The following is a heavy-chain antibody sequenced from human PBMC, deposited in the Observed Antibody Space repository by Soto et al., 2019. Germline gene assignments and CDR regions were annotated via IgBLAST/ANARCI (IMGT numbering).Heavy chain of an antibody. CDR2: IKSKTDGGTT. J-gene: IGHJ6*02. CDR1: GFTFSNAW. CDR3: THSYGDSYYYYYYGMDV. D-gene: IGHD4-17*01. V-gene: IGHV3-15*07. Sequence: WGSLRLSCAASGFTFSNAWMNWVRQAPGKGLEWVGRIKSKTDGGTTDYAAPVKGRFTISRDDSKNTLYLQMNSLKTEDTAVYYCTHSYGDSYYYYYYGMDVWGQGTTVTVSS.